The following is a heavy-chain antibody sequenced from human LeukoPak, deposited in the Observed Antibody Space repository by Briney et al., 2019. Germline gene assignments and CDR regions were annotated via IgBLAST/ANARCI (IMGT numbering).Heavy chain of an antibody. V-gene: IGHV4-39*07. Sequence: SETLSLTCTVSGGSISSSSYYWGWIRQPPGKGLEWIGSIYYSGNTYYNPSLKSRVTISVDTSKNQFSLKVSPVTAADTAVYYCARDAGHQLSRRNYYAMDVWGQGTTVTVSS. CDR3: ARDAGHQLSRRNYYAMDV. CDR1: GGSISSSSYY. J-gene: IGHJ6*02. CDR2: IYYSGNT. D-gene: IGHD2-2*01.